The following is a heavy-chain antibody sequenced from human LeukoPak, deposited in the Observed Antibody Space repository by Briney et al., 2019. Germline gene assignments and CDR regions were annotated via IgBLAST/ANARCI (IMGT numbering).Heavy chain of an antibody. Sequence: GASVKVSCKASGYTFTSYGISWVRQAPGQGLEWMGWISAYNGNTNYAQKLQGRVTMTTDTSTSTAYMELRSLRSDDTAVYYCARDLDPVGATTSFVDYWGQGTLVTVSS. V-gene: IGHV1-18*01. CDR3: ARDLDPVGATTSFVDY. J-gene: IGHJ4*02. D-gene: IGHD1-26*01. CDR1: GYTFTSYG. CDR2: ISAYNGNT.